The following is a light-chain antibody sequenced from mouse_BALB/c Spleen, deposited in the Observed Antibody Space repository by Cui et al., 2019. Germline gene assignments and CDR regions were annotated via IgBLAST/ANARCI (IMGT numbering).Light chain of an antibody. J-gene: IGKJ5*01. CDR2: DTS. CDR3: QQWSSYPPIT. Sequence: QIVLTQSPAIMSASPGEKVTMTCSASSSVSYMYWYQQKPGSSPRLLIYDTSNLASGVPVRFNGSGSGTSYSLTISRMEAEDAATYYCQQWSSYPPITFGAGTKLELK. V-gene: IGKV4-55*01. CDR1: SSVSY.